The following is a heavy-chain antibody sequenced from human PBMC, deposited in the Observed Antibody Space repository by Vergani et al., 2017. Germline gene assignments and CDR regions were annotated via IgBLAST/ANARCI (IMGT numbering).Heavy chain of an antibody. V-gene: IGHV7-4-1*02. D-gene: IGHD2-15*01. J-gene: IGHJ5*02. CDR1: GYTFTNYA. Sequence: QVQLVQSGSEVKKPGASVKVSCRASGYTFTNYALIWVRQAPGQGLEWMGWINSNSGNPTYAQGFKGRFVFSLDSSVITSYLQINSLQPEDTAVYYCVRTRSGSCTGGSCYAGWFDPWGQGTLVTVSS. CDR2: INSNSGNP. CDR3: VRTRSGSCTGGSCYAGWFDP.